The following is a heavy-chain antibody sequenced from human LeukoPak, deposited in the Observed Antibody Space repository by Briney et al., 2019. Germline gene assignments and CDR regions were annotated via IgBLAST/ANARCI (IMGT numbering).Heavy chain of an antibody. CDR1: GFTFSSYA. CDR3: ARDLFDTAWGYYYYYYTDV. J-gene: IGHJ6*03. CDR2: ISSNGGTT. D-gene: IGHD5-18*01. V-gene: IGHV3-64*01. Sequence: GGSLRLSCVASGFTFSSYAMHWVRQAPGKGLEYVSAISSNGGTTYYANSVKGRFTISRDNSKNTLYLQMGSLRAEDMAVYYCARDLFDTAWGYYYYYYTDVWGKGTTVTVSS.